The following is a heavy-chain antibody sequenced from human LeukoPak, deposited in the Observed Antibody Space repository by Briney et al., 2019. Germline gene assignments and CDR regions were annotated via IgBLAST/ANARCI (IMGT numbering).Heavy chain of an antibody. V-gene: IGHV4-4*07. CDR2: MYSSGST. J-gene: IGHJ4*02. CDR1: GGSISNYH. D-gene: IGHD3-9*01. CDR3: ARVKEGYDI. Sequence: PSETLSLTCTVSGGSISNYHWSWTRQPAGKGLEWIGRMYSSGSTNQNPSHKSRLTMSVDTSKDQFSLRLSSVTAADSAVYYCARVKEGYDIWGQRTLVTVSS.